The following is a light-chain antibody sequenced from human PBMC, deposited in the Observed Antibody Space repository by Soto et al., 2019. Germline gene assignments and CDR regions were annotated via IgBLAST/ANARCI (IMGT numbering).Light chain of an antibody. CDR3: QQYYSFPWT. CDR2: AAS. J-gene: IGKJ1*01. V-gene: IGKV1D-8*01. Sequence: VIWLAQSPSLLSASPGDRVTISCRMSQCISSYLAWYQQKPGKDPELLIYAASTLQSGGPSRFSGSGSGTDFTLTISCLQSEDFATYYCQQYYSFPWTFGQGTKVDI. CDR1: QCISSY.